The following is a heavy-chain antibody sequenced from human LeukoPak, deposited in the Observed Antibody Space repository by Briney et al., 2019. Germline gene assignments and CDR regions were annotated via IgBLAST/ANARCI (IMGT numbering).Heavy chain of an antibody. D-gene: IGHD3-9*01. V-gene: IGHV4-59*01. CDR1: GGSISSYY. Sequence: PSETLSLACTVSGGSISSYYWSWIRQPPGKGLEWLGYIYYSGSPNYNPSLKSRVTISVDTSKNQFSLKLSSVTAADTAVYYCVREHDWGDFDFWGQGTLVTVSS. J-gene: IGHJ4*02. CDR3: VREHDWGDFDF. CDR2: IYYSGSP.